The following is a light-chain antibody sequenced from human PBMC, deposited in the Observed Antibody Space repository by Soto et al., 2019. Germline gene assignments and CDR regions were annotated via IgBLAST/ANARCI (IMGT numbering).Light chain of an antibody. CDR3: QQRSNWTWT. V-gene: IGKV3-11*01. CDR2: DAS. Sequence: EIVLTQSPATRALSPGERAILSCRASLSVSSYLAWYQQKPGQAPRLLIYDASNRATGIPARFSGSGSGTDFTLTISSLEPEDFAVYYCQQRSNWTWTFGPGTTVEIK. CDR1: LSVSSY. J-gene: IGKJ1*01.